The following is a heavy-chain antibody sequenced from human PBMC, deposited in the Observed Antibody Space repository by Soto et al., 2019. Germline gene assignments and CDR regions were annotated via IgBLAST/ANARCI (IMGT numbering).Heavy chain of an antibody. D-gene: IGHD1-26*01. CDR3: ARDVSGSYYPEGFDY. J-gene: IGHJ4*02. V-gene: IGHV1-3*05. CDR1: GYTFTSYA. Sequence: QVQLVQSGAEEKKPGASVKVSCKASGYTFTSYAMHWVRQAPGQRLEWMGWINAGNGNTKYSQKFQGRVTITRDTSXXTDYMELSSLRSEDTAVYYCARDVSGSYYPEGFDYWGQGTLVTVSS. CDR2: INAGNGNT.